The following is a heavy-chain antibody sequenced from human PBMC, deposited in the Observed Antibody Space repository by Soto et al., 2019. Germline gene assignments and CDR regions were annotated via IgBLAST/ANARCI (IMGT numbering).Heavy chain of an antibody. D-gene: IGHD1-1*01. Sequence: SLRLSCAASGFTFRIYYMTWVRQAPGEGLESISYISSAGDYTDYADSVKGRFTISRDNARNSLFLQMNSLRVEDTAVYYCVRANWNVDYWGRGTLVTVSS. CDR1: GFTFRIYY. CDR3: VRANWNVDY. CDR2: ISSAGDYT. J-gene: IGHJ4*02. V-gene: IGHV3-11*06.